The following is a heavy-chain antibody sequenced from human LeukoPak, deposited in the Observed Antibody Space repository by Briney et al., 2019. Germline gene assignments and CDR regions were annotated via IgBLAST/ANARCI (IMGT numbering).Heavy chain of an antibody. CDR2: IYPGDSDI. V-gene: IGHV5-51*01. J-gene: IGHJ4*02. CDR1: GYSFTSYW. Sequence: GESLKISCKGSGYSFTSYWIGWVRQMPGKGLELMGIIYPGDSDIRYSPSFQGQVTISADKSISTAYLHWSSLKASDTAMYYCARRRTVAGPVDYWGQGTLVTVSS. CDR3: ARRRTVAGPVDY. D-gene: IGHD6-19*01.